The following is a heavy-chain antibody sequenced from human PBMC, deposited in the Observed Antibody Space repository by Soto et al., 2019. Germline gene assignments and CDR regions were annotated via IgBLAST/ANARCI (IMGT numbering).Heavy chain of an antibody. D-gene: IGHD7-27*01. CDR1: GFTFSNAW. Sequence: PGGSLRLSCAASGFTFSNAWMSWVRQAPGKGLEWVGRIKSKTDGGTTDYAAPVKGRFTISRDDSKNTLYLQMNSLKTEDTAVYYWTAWGYSYYYGMSVWGQGTTVTVSS. V-gene: IGHV3-15*01. CDR2: IKSKTDGGTT. J-gene: IGHJ6*01. CDR3: TAWGYSYYYGMSV.